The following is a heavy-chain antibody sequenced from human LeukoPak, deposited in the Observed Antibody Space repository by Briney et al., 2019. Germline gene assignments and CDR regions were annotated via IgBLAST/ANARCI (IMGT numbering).Heavy chain of an antibody. CDR2: INPNSGGT. D-gene: IGHD6-19*01. J-gene: IGHJ6*03. CDR1: GYTFTSYY. V-gene: IGHV1-2*06. Sequence: GASVKVSCKASGYTFTSYYMHWVRQAPGQGLEWMGRINPNSGGTNYAQKFQGRVTMTRDTSISTAYMELIRLRSDDTAVYYCARDRAVADSYYYYYMDVWGKGTTVTVSS. CDR3: ARDRAVADSYYYYYMDV.